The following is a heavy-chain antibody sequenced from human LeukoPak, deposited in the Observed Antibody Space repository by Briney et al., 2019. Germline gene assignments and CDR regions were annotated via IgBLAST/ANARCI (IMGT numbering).Heavy chain of an antibody. CDR2: ISGSGGTT. V-gene: IGHV3-23*01. J-gene: IGHJ4*02. D-gene: IGHD3-16*01. Sequence: GGSLRLSCAASGFTFSDYYMSWIRQAPGKGLQWVSTISGSGGTTYYADSVKGRFTISRDNSKNTLYLQMNSLRAEDTAVYYCVLRGGATDYWGQGTLVTVSS. CDR1: GFTFSDYY. CDR3: VLRGGATDY.